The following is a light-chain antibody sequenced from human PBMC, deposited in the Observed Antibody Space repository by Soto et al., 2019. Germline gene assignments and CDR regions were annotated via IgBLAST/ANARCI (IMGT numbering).Light chain of an antibody. CDR3: SSYADSNTPYV. V-gene: IGLV2-8*01. CDR2: EVT. Sequence: QSVLTQPPSASGSPGQSVTISCTGTSGDIGGYDYVSWYQQHPGKAPKLMIYEVTKRPLGVPDRFSGSKSGNTASLTVSGLQAEDEADYYCSSYADSNTPYVFGTGTKVTVL. J-gene: IGLJ1*01. CDR1: SGDIGGYDY.